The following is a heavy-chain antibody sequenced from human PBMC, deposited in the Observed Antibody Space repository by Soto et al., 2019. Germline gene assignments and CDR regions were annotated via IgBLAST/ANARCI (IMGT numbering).Heavy chain of an antibody. CDR1: GFTFSSYG. Sequence: SGGSLRLSCAASGFTFSSYGMHWVRQAPGKGLEWVAVIWYDGSNKYYVDSVKGRFTISRDNSKSTLYLQMNSLRAEDTAVYYCASGSGYYDSSGWNPGAFDIWGQGTMVTVSS. CDR2: IWYDGSNK. J-gene: IGHJ3*02. V-gene: IGHV3-33*01. CDR3: ASGSGYYDSSGWNPGAFDI. D-gene: IGHD3-22*01.